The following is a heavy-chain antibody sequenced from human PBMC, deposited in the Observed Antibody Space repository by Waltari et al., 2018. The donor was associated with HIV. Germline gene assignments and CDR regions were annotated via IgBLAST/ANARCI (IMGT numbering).Heavy chain of an antibody. V-gene: IGHV3-53*01. D-gene: IGHD3-3*01. Sequence: DVQLVESGGGMIQPGESLRLSCSVSGFQVNNYYLNWIRQASGKGLEGVSVLYSGGTAYYAESVKGRFNISRDNSKNILYLQMNRLRVEDTAVYFCARDAYSDFWNGYSYSGMDVWGQGTTVTVS. CDR1: GFQVNNYY. CDR2: LYSGGTA. J-gene: IGHJ6*02. CDR3: ARDAYSDFWNGYSYSGMDV.